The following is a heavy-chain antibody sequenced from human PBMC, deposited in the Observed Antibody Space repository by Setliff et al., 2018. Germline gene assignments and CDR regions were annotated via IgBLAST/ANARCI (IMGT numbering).Heavy chain of an antibody. CDR1: GFTFSSYW. V-gene: IGHV3-7*01. J-gene: IGHJ6*02. CDR2: IKQDGSEK. D-gene: IGHD3-10*01. CDR3: AKDMGGITMVRGVIIGTISYYYYGMDV. Sequence: GGSLRLSCAASGFTFSSYWMSWVRQAPGKGLEWVANIKQDGSEKYYVDSVKGRFTISRDNAKNSLYLQMNSLRAEDTAVYYCAKDMGGITMVRGVIIGTISYYYYGMDVWGQGTTVTVSS.